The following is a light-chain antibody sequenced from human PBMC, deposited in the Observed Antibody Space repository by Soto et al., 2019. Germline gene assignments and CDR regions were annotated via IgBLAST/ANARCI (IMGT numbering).Light chain of an antibody. Sequence: QSALTQPASVSASPGQSITISCTGTRGDIGGYNYVSWYQQLPGKAPKLMIYDVYHRPSGVSNRFSASKSGNTASLTISGLQAEDEADYYCSSYTSSTTLVFGTGTKLTVL. J-gene: IGLJ1*01. CDR3: SSYTSSTTLV. CDR1: RGDIGGYNY. V-gene: IGLV2-14*03. CDR2: DVY.